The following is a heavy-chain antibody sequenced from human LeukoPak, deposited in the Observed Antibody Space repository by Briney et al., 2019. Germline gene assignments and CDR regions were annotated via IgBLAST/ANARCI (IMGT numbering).Heavy chain of an antibody. CDR1: GGSISSGDYY. J-gene: IGHJ4*02. Sequence: KPSETLSLTCTVSGGSISSGDYYWSWIRQPPGKGLEWIGYIYYSGSTYYNPSLKSRVTISVDTSKNQFSLKLSSVTAADTAVYYCARVPLDILTGYYPGDYWGQGTLVTVSS. CDR2: IYYSGST. CDR3: ARVPLDILTGYYPGDY. V-gene: IGHV4-30-4*08. D-gene: IGHD3-9*01.